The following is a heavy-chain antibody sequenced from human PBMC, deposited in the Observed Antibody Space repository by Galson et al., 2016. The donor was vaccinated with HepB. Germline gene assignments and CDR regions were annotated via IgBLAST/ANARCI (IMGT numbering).Heavy chain of an antibody. CDR1: GYTFTNYA. CDR3: ARVGTGRKFFYFDY. V-gene: IGHV7-4-1*02. Sequence: SVKVSCKASGYTFTNYAMNWVRQAPGQGLEWMGWINTNTGNPTYAQGFTGRFVFSLDASVSTAYLQISSLKAEDTAVYYCARVGTGRKFFYFDYWGQGTLVTVSS. CDR2: INTNTGNP. D-gene: IGHD1-1*01. J-gene: IGHJ4*02.